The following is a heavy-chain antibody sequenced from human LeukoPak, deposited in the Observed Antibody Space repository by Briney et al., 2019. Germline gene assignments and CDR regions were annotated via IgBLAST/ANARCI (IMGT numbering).Heavy chain of an antibody. D-gene: IGHD4-17*01. Sequence: GGSLRLSCAASGFTFSSYSMNWVRQAPGKGLEWVSSISSSSSYIYYADSVKGRFTISRDNAKNSLYLQMNSLRAEDTAVYYCARVRPRARVTTRNDAFDIWGQGTMVTVSS. CDR3: ARVRPRARVTTRNDAFDI. CDR2: ISSSSSYI. J-gene: IGHJ3*02. CDR1: GFTFSSYS. V-gene: IGHV3-21*01.